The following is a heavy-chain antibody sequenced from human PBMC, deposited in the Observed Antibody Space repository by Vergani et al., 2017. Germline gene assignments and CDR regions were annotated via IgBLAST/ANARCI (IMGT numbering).Heavy chain of an antibody. CDR3: AREGLSSGWYYAFDI. CDR1: GGSISSGRYY. J-gene: IGHJ3*02. D-gene: IGHD6-19*01. CDR2: IYTSGST. Sequence: QVQLQESGPGLVKPSQTLSLTCTVSGGSISSGRYYWSWIRQPAGKGLEWIGRIYTSGSTNYNPSLKSRGTISVDTSKNQFSLKLSSVTAADTAVYYCAREGLSSGWYYAFDIWGQGTMVTVSS. V-gene: IGHV4-61*02.